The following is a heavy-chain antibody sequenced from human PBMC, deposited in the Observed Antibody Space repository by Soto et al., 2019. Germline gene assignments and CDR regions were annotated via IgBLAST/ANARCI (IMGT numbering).Heavy chain of an antibody. CDR2: TYYTSKWYN. CDR3: AGGPSLTGSFFDS. J-gene: IGHJ4*02. D-gene: IGHD3-9*01. CDR1: GDSVSSKSAA. V-gene: IGHV6-1*01. Sequence: SQTLSLTCAISGDSVSSKSAAWNWIRQSPSRGLEWLGRTYYTSKWYNDYAVSVKSRITISPDTSKNQFSLQLNSVTPEDTAVYFCAGGPSLTGSFFDSWGQGTLVTAS.